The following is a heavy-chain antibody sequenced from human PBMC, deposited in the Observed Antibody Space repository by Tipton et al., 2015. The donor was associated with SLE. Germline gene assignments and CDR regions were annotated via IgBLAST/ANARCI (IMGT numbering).Heavy chain of an antibody. J-gene: IGHJ4*02. V-gene: IGHV3-48*01. CDR1: GFTFSNYE. CDR3: ARSHGYGSSWYEVDY. D-gene: IGHD6-13*01. CDR2: ISSSSSTI. Sequence: SLRLSCAASGFTFSNYEMNWVRQAPGKGLEWVSYISSSSSTIYYADSVKGRFTISRDNAKNSLYLQMNSLRADDTAVYFCARSHGYGSSWYEVDYWGQGTLVIVSS.